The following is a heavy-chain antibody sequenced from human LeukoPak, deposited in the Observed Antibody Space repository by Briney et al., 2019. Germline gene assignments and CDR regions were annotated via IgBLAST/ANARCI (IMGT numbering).Heavy chain of an antibody. V-gene: IGHV1-8*01. CDR3: ARAARLYGGNPGSLGY. Sequence: ASVRVSCKASGYTFTSYDINWVRQAPGQGLEWMGWMNPNSGNTDYAQKFQGRVTMTRNTSISTAYMELSSLRSEDTAVYYCARAARLYGGNPGSLGYWGQGTLVTVSS. J-gene: IGHJ4*02. CDR1: GYTFTSYD. CDR2: MNPNSGNT. D-gene: IGHD4-23*01.